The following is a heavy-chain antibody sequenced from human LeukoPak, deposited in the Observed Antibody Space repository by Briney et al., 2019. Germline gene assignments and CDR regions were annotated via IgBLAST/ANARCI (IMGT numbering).Heavy chain of an antibody. V-gene: IGHV4-59*01. CDR2: IYYSGST. Sequence: SETLSLTCTVSGGSISSYYWSWIRQPPGKGLEWIGYIYYSGSTNYNPSLKSRVTISVDTSKNQFSLKLSSVTAADTAVYYCARANSGPHYYYGMDVWGQGTTVTVPS. D-gene: IGHD1-7*01. CDR3: ARANSGPHYYYGMDV. J-gene: IGHJ6*02. CDR1: GGSISSYY.